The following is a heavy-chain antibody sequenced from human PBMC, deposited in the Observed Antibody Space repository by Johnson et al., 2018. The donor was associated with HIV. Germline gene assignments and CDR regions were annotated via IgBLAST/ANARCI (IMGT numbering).Heavy chain of an antibody. CDR2: ISYDGSNK. CDR1: GFTFSSYG. Sequence: QVQLVESGGGVVQPGRSLRLSCAASGFTFSSYGMHWVRQAPGKGLEWVAVISYDGSNKYYADSVKGRFTISRDNAKNSLYLQMNSLRAEDTAVYYCARDLVRVSELIAAAGDDAFDIWGQGTMVTVSS. J-gene: IGHJ3*02. V-gene: IGHV3-30*03. CDR3: ARDLVRVSELIAAAGDDAFDI. D-gene: IGHD6-13*01.